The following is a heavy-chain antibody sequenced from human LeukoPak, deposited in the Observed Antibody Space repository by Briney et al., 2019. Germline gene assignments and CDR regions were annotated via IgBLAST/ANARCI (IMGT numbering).Heavy chain of an antibody. V-gene: IGHV1-2*02. CDR1: GYTFTDFY. Sequence: ASVKVSCKASGYTFTDFYMHWVRQAPGQGLEWMGWINPNSGGTNYAQKFQGRVTMTRDTSISTAYMEMSRLRYDDTAVYYCARDMRWLGSHWGQGTLVTVSS. D-gene: IGHD5-24*01. CDR2: INPNSGGT. CDR3: ARDMRWLGSH. J-gene: IGHJ4*02.